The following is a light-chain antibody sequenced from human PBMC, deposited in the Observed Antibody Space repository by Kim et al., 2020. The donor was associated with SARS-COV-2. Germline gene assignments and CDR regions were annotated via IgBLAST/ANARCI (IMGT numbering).Light chain of an antibody. CDR3: MQALQSPT. CDR2: LGS. Sequence: DIVMTQSPLSLPVTPGEPASISCRASQSLLHSNGYNYLDWYLQKPGQSPQLLIYLGSNRASGVPDRFSGCGSGTDFTLKISRVAAEDFGVYYCMQALQSPTFGQGTKVDIK. CDR1: QSLLHSNGYNY. V-gene: IGKV2-28*01. J-gene: IGKJ1*01.